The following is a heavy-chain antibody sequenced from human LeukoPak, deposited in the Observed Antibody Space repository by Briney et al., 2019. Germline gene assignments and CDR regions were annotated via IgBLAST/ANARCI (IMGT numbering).Heavy chain of an antibody. CDR3: ARDLDSWNYLFAFDI. V-gene: IGHV3-30*02. CDR1: GFTFSSYG. Sequence: GGSLRLSCAASGFTFSSYGMHWVRQAPGKGLEWVAFIRYDGSNKYYADSVKGRFTISRDNSKNTLYLQMNSLRAEDTAVYYCARDLDSWNYLFAFDIWGQGTMVTVSS. D-gene: IGHD1-7*01. J-gene: IGHJ3*02. CDR2: IRYDGSNK.